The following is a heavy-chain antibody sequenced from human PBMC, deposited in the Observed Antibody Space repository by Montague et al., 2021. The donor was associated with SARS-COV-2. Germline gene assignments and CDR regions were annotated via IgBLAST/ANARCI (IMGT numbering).Heavy chain of an antibody. V-gene: IGHV4-34*01. J-gene: IGHJ4*02. Sequence: SETLSLTCAVYGGSLSGFYWTWIRQAPGKGLEWVGEITYGGSTSYSPALKSRLTISLDTSKNQFSLKLDSVTAADTATYYCARSHHYRGNDYFDSWGQGALVIVSS. CDR2: ITYGGST. CDR1: GGSLSGFY. CDR3: ARSHHYRGNDYFDS. D-gene: IGHD4-23*01.